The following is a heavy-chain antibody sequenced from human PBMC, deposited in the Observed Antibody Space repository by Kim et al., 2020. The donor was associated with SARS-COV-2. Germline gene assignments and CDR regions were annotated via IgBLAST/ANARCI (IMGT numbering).Heavy chain of an antibody. CDR2: INPNSGGT. J-gene: IGHJ6*02. CDR3: ARVGQGSNYYYYGMDV. V-gene: IGHV1-2*02. CDR1: GYTFTGYY. Sequence: ASVKVSCKASGYTFTGYYMHWVRQAPGQGLEWMGWINPNSGGTNYAQTFQGRVTMTRDTSISTAYMELSRLRSDDTAVYYCARVGQGSNYYYYGMDVWGQGTTVTVSS. D-gene: IGHD3-16*01.